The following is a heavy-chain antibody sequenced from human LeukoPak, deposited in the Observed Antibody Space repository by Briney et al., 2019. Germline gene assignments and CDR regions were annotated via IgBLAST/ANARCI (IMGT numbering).Heavy chain of an antibody. CDR2: ISAYNGNT. V-gene: IGHV1-18*01. CDR3: ARDTAQLGYCSSTGCYPFDY. Sequence: GASVKVSCKASGYTFTSYGISWVRQAPGQGLEWMGWISAYNGNTNYAQKLQGRVTMTTDTSTSTAYMELRSLRSDDTAVYYCARDTAQLGYCSSTGCYPFDYWGQGTLVTVSS. CDR1: GYTFTSYG. D-gene: IGHD2-2*01. J-gene: IGHJ4*02.